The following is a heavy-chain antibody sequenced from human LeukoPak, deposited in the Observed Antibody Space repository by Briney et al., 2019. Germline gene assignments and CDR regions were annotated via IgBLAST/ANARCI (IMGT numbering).Heavy chain of an antibody. D-gene: IGHD2-2*01. Sequence: GASVKVSCKSSGYTFTSYYMHWVRQATGQGLEWMGLINPNSGGTNYAQKFQGRVTMTRDTSISTAYMDLSRLRSDDTAVYYCARVVVPAATPYYYYMDVWGKGTTVTISS. CDR3: ARVVVPAATPYYYYMDV. J-gene: IGHJ6*03. CDR1: GYTFTSYY. V-gene: IGHV1-2*02. CDR2: INPNSGGT.